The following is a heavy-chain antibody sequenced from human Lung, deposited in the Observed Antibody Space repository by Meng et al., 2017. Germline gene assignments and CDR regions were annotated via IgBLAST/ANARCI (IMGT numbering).Heavy chain of an antibody. CDR1: AYNCPTYK. CDR2: INPKRGDT. D-gene: IGHD6-25*01. J-gene: IGHJ4*02. CDR3: ARDEDISAAGKLFGDY. Sequence: HVQRGQSGAEVKKPGPSVKVSGKLSAYNCPTYKIPWVPRALGQGLEWMGRINPKRGDTHYAQNFQARVTMTGDTSISTAYMELSGLRSDDTAMYYCARDEDISAAGKLFGDYWGQGTLVTVSS. V-gene: IGHV1-2*06.